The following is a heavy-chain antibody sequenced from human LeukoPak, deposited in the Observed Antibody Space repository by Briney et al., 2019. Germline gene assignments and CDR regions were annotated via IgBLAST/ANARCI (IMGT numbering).Heavy chain of an antibody. CDR2: ITWNGGTI. D-gene: IGHD3-10*01. J-gene: IGHJ4*02. CDR1: GFSFDDFA. CDR3: ATRYASGPIADY. Sequence: GGSLRLSCAAPGFSFDDFAMHWVRQAPGKGLEWVSGITWNGGTIDYADSVKGRFTISRDNAKNSLYLQMYSLRAEDTALYYCATRYASGPIADYWGQGTLVTVSS. V-gene: IGHV3-9*01.